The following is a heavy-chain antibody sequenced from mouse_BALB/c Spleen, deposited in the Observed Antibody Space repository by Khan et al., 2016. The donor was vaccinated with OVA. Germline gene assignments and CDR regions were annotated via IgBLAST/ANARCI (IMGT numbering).Heavy chain of an antibody. J-gene: IGHJ4*01. V-gene: IGHV2-6-4*01. CDR1: GFSLSRYN. CDR2: IWGGGGT. D-gene: IGHD2-14*01. Sequence: QVQLKQSGPGLVAPSQSLSITCTVSGFSLSRYNIHWVRQPPGKGLEWLGVIWGGGGTDYNSTLKSRLSIRKDNSKSQVLLKMNSPQTDDTAIYYCARAYYRFDGYYAMDYWGQGTSVTVSS. CDR3: ARAYYRFDGYYAMDY.